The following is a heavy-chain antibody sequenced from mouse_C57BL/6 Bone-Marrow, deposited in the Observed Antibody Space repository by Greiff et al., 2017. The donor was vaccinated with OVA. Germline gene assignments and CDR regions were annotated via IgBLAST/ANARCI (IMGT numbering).Heavy chain of an antibody. CDR1: GYTFTSYG. Sequence: QVQLKESGAELARPGASVKLSCKASGYTFTSYGIRWVKQRTGQGLEWIGEIYPRSGNTYYNEKFKGKATLTADKSSSTAYMELRSLTSEDSAVYFCAALYYYGRVDYWGQGTTLTVSS. D-gene: IGHD1-1*01. V-gene: IGHV1-81*01. J-gene: IGHJ2*01. CDR2: IYPRSGNT. CDR3: AALYYYGRVDY.